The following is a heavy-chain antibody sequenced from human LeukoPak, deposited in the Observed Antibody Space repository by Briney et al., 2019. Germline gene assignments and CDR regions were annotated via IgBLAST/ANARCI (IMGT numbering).Heavy chain of an antibody. CDR2: IDYSGST. V-gene: IGHV4-31*03. J-gene: IGHJ4*02. CDR1: GGSISSGGYY. Sequence: PSETLSLTCTVSGGSISSGGYYWSWIRQHPGKGLEWIGYIDYSGSTYYNPSLKSRLTMSVDTSKNQFSLKLTSVTAADTAVYYCAREIATSGGNSRALDYWGQGTLVTVSS. D-gene: IGHD4-23*01. CDR3: AREIATSGGNSRALDY.